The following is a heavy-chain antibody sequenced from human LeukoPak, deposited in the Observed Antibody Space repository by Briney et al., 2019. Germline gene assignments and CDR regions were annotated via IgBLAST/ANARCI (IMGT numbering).Heavy chain of an antibody. V-gene: IGHV3-23*01. Sequence: QPGGSLRLSCAASGFTFSSYAMSWVRQAPGKGLEWVSAISGSGGSTYYADSVKGRFTISRDNSKNTLYLQMNSLRAEDMALYYCAKSATAMVTYRNYFDYWGQGTLVTVSS. CDR2: ISGSGGST. D-gene: IGHD5-18*01. CDR3: AKSATAMVTYRNYFDY. CDR1: GFTFSSYA. J-gene: IGHJ4*02.